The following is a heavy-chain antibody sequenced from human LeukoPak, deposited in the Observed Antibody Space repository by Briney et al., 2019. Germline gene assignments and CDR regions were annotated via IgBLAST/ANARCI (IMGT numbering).Heavy chain of an antibody. V-gene: IGHV3-33*01. CDR3: ASTSGWYEPIDY. Sequence: GGPLRLSCAASGFTFSSYGMHWVRQAPGKGLEWVAVIWYDGSNKYYADSVKGRFTISRDNSKNTLYLQMNSLRAEDTAVYYCASTSGWYEPIDYWGQGTLVTVSS. CDR1: GFTFSSYG. CDR2: IWYDGSNK. D-gene: IGHD6-19*01. J-gene: IGHJ4*02.